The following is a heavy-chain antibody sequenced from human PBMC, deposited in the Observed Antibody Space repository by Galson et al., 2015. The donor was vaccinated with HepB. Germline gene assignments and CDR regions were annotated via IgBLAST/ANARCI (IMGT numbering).Heavy chain of an antibody. J-gene: IGHJ4*02. D-gene: IGHD1-26*01. CDR2: IIPILGIA. V-gene: IGHV1-69*04. CDR1: GGTFSSYA. Sequence: SVKVSCKASGGTFSSYAISWVRQAPGQGLEWMGRIIPILGIANYAQKFQGRVTITADKSTSTAYMELSSLRSEDTAMYYCARLFYSGSYYPDYWGQGTLVTVSS. CDR3: ARLFYSGSYYPDY.